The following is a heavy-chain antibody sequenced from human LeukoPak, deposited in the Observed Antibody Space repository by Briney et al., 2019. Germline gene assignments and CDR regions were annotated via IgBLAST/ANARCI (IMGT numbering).Heavy chain of an antibody. CDR2: IYTSGST. CDR1: GGSISSGSYY. CDR3: ARDGGYGSGSYYFDN. Sequence: SQTLSLTCTVSGGSISSGSYYWSWIRQPAGKGLEWIGRIYTSGSTNYNPSLKSRVTISVDTSKNQFSLKLSSVTAADTAVYYCARDGGYGSGSYYFDNWGQGILVTVSS. D-gene: IGHD3-10*01. V-gene: IGHV4-61*02. J-gene: IGHJ4*02.